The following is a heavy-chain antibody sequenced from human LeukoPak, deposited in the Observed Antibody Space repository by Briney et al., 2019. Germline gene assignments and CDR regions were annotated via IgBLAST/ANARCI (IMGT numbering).Heavy chain of an antibody. J-gene: IGHJ4*02. Sequence: ASVKVSCKASGYTFTSYGISAVRQAPGQGLEWMGWISAYNGNTHYAQKLQGRVTMTTDTSTSTVYMELRSLRSDDTAVYYCARGSPPRRNYDSRGYYSYYFDYWGQGTLVTVSS. V-gene: IGHV1-18*01. CDR1: GYTFTSYG. CDR3: ARGSPPRRNYDSRGYYSYYFDY. CDR2: ISAYNGNT. D-gene: IGHD3-22*01.